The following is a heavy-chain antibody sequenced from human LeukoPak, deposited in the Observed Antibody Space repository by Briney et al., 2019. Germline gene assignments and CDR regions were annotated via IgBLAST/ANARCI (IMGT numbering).Heavy chain of an antibody. CDR1: GFTFSSYW. Sequence: GGSLRLSCAASGFTFSSYWMSWVRQAPGKGLEWVAFIRDDGSTRYYADSVKGRFTVSRDNSKNTLYLQMDSLRTEDTAIYYCAKVPHSWGLFDSWGQGTLVTVSS. CDR3: AKVPHSWGLFDS. J-gene: IGHJ4*02. D-gene: IGHD3-16*01. CDR2: IRDDGSTR. V-gene: IGHV3-30*02.